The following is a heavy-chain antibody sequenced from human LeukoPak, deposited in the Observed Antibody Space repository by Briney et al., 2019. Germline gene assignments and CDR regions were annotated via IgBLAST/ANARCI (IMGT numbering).Heavy chain of an antibody. CDR1: GGSFSNYV. V-gene: IGHV1-69*04. J-gene: IGHJ5*02. D-gene: IGHD2-2*01. Sequence: GASVKVSCKSSGGSFSNYVISWVRQAPGQRPEWMGRIIPMTGMPNYSPKLLGRITITADISTSTAYLELSSLRSGDTAVYYCARGGPQIVVVPAASGNWFDPWGQGTLVTVSS. CDR2: IIPMTGMP. CDR3: ARGGPQIVVVPAASGNWFDP.